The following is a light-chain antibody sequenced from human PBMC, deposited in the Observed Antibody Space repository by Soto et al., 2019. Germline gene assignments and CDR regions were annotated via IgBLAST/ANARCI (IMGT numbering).Light chain of an antibody. CDR3: CSYAGSTTFVV. CDR2: EGS. V-gene: IGLV2-23*03. CDR1: NSDVGSYNL. J-gene: IGLJ2*01. Sequence: QSALTQPASVSGSPGQSITISCTGTNSDVGSYNLVSWYQQHPGKAPKLMIYEGSKRPSGVSNRFSGSKSGNTASLTISGLQAEDEADYYCCSYAGSTTFVVFGGGTKLT.